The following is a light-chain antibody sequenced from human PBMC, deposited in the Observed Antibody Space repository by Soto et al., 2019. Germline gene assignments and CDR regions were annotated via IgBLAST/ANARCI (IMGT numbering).Light chain of an antibody. J-gene: IGKJ4*01. Sequence: EIVLTQSPGTLSLSPGERATLSCRASQSVRSSQLAWYQQKPGQTPRLLIYGASSRPTGIPDRFSGSGSGTDFTLTISRLEPEDFAVYYCQQYGSSPALTFGGGTKVEIK. CDR3: QQYGSSPALT. CDR2: GAS. V-gene: IGKV3-20*01. CDR1: QSVRSSQ.